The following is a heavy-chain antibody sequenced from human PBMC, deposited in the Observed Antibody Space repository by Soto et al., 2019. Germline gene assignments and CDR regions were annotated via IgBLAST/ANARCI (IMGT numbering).Heavy chain of an antibody. CDR2: IYYSGST. V-gene: IGHV4-39*01. D-gene: IGHD6-13*01. CDR3: ARLGAFYSSSWNYYYYGMDV. Sequence: QLQLQESGPGLVKPSETLSLTCTVSGGSISSSSYYWGWIRQPPGNGLEWIGSIYYSGSTYYNPSLKSRITISVDTSKNQFSLKLSSVTAADTAVYYCARLGAFYSSSWNYYYYGMDVWGQGTTVTVSS. CDR1: GGSISSSSYY. J-gene: IGHJ6*02.